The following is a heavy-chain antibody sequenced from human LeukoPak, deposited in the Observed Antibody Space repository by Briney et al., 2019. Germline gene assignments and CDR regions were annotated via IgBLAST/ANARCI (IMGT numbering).Heavy chain of an antibody. Sequence: GASVKVSCKASGYTFTSYGISWVRQAPGQGLEWMGWISAYNGNTNYAQKLQGRVTMTTDTSTSTAYMELSRLRSDDTAVYYCARDPITIFGVVIPHLDYWGQGTLVTVSS. J-gene: IGHJ4*02. CDR3: ARDPITIFGVVIPHLDY. D-gene: IGHD3-3*01. CDR1: GYTFTSYG. V-gene: IGHV1-18*01. CDR2: ISAYNGNT.